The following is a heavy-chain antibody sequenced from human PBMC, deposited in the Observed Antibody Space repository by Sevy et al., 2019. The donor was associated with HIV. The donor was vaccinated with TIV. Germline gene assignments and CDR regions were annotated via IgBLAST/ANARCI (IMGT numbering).Heavy chain of an antibody. CDR2: INHSGST. Sequence: SETLSLTCAVYGGYFSGYYWSWISQPPGKGLEWIGEINHSGSTNYNPSLKSRVTISVDTSKNQFSLKLSSVTAADTAVYYCARLYYYYYGMDVWGQGSTVTVSS. CDR1: GGYFSGYY. J-gene: IGHJ6*02. V-gene: IGHV4-34*01. CDR3: ARLYYYYYGMDV.